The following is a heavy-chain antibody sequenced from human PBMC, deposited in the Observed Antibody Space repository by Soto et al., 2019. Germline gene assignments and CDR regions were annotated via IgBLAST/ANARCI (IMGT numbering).Heavy chain of an antibody. D-gene: IGHD6-13*01. CDR3: ARVQDSRSWYRVRWFDP. CDR1: GYTFTSYD. J-gene: IGHJ5*02. CDR2: MNPNSGNT. V-gene: IGHV1-8*01. Sequence: ASVKVSCRASGYTFTSYDINWVRQATGQGLEWMGWMNPNSGNTGYAQKFQGRVTMTRNTSISTAYMELSSLRSEDTAVYYCARVQDSRSWYRVRWFDPWGQRTLVAVSP.